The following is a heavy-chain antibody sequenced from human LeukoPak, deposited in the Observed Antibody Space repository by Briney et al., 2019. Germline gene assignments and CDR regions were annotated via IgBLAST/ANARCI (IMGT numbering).Heavy chain of an antibody. Sequence: PGGSLRLSCAASGFTFSSYSMNWVRQAPGKGLEWVSYISSSSSTIYYADSVKGRFTISRDNAKNSLYLQMNSLRAKDTAVYYCARDGEMATLDYWGQGTLVTVSS. CDR2: ISSSSSTI. CDR3: ARDGEMATLDY. D-gene: IGHD5-24*01. CDR1: GFTFSSYS. V-gene: IGHV3-48*04. J-gene: IGHJ4*02.